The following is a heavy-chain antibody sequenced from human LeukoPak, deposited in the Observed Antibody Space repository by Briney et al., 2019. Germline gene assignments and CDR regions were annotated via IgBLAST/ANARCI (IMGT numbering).Heavy chain of an antibody. Sequence: PSETLSLTCTVSGGSISSSSYCWGWIRQPPGKGLEWIGSVCYSGSTYYNPSLKSRVTISVDTSKNQFSLKLSSVTAVDTAVYYCARKATTGPTKAAFDIWGQGTMVTVSS. CDR1: GGSISSSSYC. CDR3: ARKATTGPTKAAFDI. V-gene: IGHV4-39*07. J-gene: IGHJ3*02. D-gene: IGHD4-17*01. CDR2: VCYSGST.